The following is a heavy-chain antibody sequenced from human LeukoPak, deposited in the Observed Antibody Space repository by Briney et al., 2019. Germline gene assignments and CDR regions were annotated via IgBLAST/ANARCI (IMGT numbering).Heavy chain of an antibody. CDR3: ARCLDTATEGTYYYGMDV. J-gene: IGHJ6*02. V-gene: IGHV4-61*01. CDR2: IYYSGST. CDR1: GGSITSGSYY. D-gene: IGHD5-18*01. Sequence: PSQTLSLTCTVSGGSITSGSYYWSWIRQPPGKGLEWIGYIYYSGSTNYNPSLKSRVTISVDTSKNQFSLKLSSVTAADTAVYYCARCLDTATEGTYYYGMDVWGQGTTVTVSS.